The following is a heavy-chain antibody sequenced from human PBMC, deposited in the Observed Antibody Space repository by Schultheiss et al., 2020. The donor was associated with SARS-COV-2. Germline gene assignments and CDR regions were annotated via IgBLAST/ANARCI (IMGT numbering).Heavy chain of an antibody. J-gene: IGHJ4*02. CDR3: ATAKLVDSDYDSSGYTPPFDF. CDR1: GGSISSYY. CDR2: IYYSGST. D-gene: IGHD3-22*01. V-gene: IGHV4-59*12. Sequence: SETLSLTCTVSGGSISSYYWSWIRQPPGKGLEWIGYIYYSGSTNYNPSLKSRVTISVDTSKNQFSLKLSSVTAADTAVYYCATAKLVDSDYDSSGYTPPFDFWGQGTLVTVSS.